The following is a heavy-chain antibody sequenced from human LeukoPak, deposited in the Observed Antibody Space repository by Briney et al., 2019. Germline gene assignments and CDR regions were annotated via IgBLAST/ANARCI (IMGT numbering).Heavy chain of an antibody. D-gene: IGHD1-26*01. CDR3: ARDSGTLGP. V-gene: IGHV3-7*01. Sequence: PGGSLRLSCAASGFTFSGFWRSWVRQTPGKGLEWVANINEDGSEKYYEDSVKGRFTISRDNAKNSLNLEVNGLRAEDTAVYYCARDSGTLGPWGQGTLVTVSS. CDR2: INEDGSEK. J-gene: IGHJ5*02. CDR1: GFTFSGFW.